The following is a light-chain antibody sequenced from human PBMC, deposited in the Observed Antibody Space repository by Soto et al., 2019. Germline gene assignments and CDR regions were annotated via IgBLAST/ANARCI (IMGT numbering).Light chain of an antibody. V-gene: IGKV1-33*01. Sequence: DIPMTQSPSSLSASVGDRVTITCQASQDISNYLNWYQQKPGKAPKLLIYDASNLEKGVPSRFSGSGSGTDFTFTISSLQPEDIATYYCQQYDNLPITFGQGTRLEIK. J-gene: IGKJ5*01. CDR2: DAS. CDR1: QDISNY. CDR3: QQYDNLPIT.